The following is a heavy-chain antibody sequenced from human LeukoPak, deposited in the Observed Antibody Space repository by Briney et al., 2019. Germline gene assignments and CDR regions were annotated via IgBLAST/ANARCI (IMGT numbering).Heavy chain of an antibody. J-gene: IGHJ4*02. CDR1: GGTISGYY. V-gene: IGHV4-59*01. CDR2: IYNSGST. Sequence: PSETLSLTCTVSGGTISGYYWSWIWQPPGXGLEWIGYIYNSGSTTYNPSLESRVTISVDTSKNQFSLRLRSVTAVDTAVYYCARDGLQGSILWGQGTLVTVSS. CDR3: ARDGLQGSIL. D-gene: IGHD4-11*01.